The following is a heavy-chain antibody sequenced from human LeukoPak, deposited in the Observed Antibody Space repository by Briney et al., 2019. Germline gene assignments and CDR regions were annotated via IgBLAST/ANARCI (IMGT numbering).Heavy chain of an antibody. CDR3: ARFYDSSAYYRNNWFDP. Sequence: EASVKVSCKASGYTFTGDYMHWVRQAPGQGLEWMGWINPKNGGTNYAQKFQGRVTMTRDTSISTAYMELSRLRSDDTAMYYCARFYDSSAYYRNNWFDPWGQGTLVTVSS. D-gene: IGHD3-22*01. CDR2: INPKNGGT. CDR1: GYTFTGDY. V-gene: IGHV1-2*02. J-gene: IGHJ5*02.